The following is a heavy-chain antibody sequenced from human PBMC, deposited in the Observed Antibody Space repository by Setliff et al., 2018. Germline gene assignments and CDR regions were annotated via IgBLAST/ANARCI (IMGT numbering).Heavy chain of an antibody. CDR2: INGDGTIT. CDR3: ARWLSSDPFDL. J-gene: IGHJ3*01. V-gene: IGHV3-74*01. Sequence: HPGGSLRLSCGGYGFTFSKYWMYWVRQVPRKGLVWVSRINGDGTITNYADSVKGRFTISRDNARNALYLQMVSLTSEDTAVYFCARWLSSDPFDLWGQGTVVTVSS. D-gene: IGHD5-12*01. CDR1: GFTFSKYW.